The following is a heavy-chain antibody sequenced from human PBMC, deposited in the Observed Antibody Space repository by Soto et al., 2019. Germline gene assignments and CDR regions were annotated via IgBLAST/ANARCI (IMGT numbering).Heavy chain of an antibody. Sequence: QVQLQESGPGLVKPSGTLSLTCAVSGGSISSSNWWSWFRQPPGKGLEWIGDIYHSGSTHYNPSRKNRVTISVDKSKNQFSLNLNSVTAADTAVYYCAREGGISDYTWSYYYWGQGTLVTVSS. CDR1: GGSISSSNW. CDR2: IYHSGST. V-gene: IGHV4-4*02. CDR3: AREGGISDYTWSYYY. J-gene: IGHJ4*02. D-gene: IGHD1-26*01.